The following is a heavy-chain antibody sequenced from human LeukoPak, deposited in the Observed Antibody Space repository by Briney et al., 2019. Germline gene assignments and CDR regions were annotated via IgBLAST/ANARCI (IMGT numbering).Heavy chain of an antibody. V-gene: IGHV4-4*02. CDR1: GGSISSSNW. J-gene: IGHJ4*02. D-gene: IGHD3-9*01. Sequence: PSETLSLTCAVSGGSISSSNWWNWVRQPPGKGLEWIGEIYHSGSTHYNPSLTSRLTMSVDKPKNQFSLRLTSVTAADTAVYYCARRAGYYNPREFDYWGQGTLVTVSS. CDR2: IYHSGST. CDR3: ARRAGYYNPREFDY.